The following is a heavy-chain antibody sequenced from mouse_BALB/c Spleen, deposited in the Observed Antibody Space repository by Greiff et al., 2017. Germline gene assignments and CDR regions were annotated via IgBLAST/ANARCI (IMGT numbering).Heavy chain of an antibody. CDR2: IDPANGNT. CDR3: ARSAVNSLLRLRYYAMDY. V-gene: IGHV14-3*02. D-gene: IGHD1-2*01. CDR1: GFNIKDTY. Sequence: EVKLQESGAELVKPGASVKLSCTASGFNIKDTYMHWVKQRPEQGLEWIGRIDPANGNTKYDPKFQGKATITADTSSNTAYLQLSSLTSEDTAVYYCARSAVNSLLRLRYYAMDYWGQGTSVTVSS. J-gene: IGHJ4*01.